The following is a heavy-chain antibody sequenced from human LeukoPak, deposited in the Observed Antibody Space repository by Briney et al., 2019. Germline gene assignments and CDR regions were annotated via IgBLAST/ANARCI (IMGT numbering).Heavy chain of an antibody. J-gene: IGHJ6*03. CDR1: GYTFTSYG. CDR3: ARAKIVPAAHYYYHMDV. D-gene: IGHD2-2*01. V-gene: IGHV1-18*01. Sequence: ASVKVSCKASGYTFTSYGISWVRQAPGQGLEWMGWISAYNGNTNYAQKLQGRVTMTTDTSTSTAYMELRSLRSDDTAVYYCARAKIVPAAHYYYHMDVWGKGTTVTVSS. CDR2: ISAYNGNT.